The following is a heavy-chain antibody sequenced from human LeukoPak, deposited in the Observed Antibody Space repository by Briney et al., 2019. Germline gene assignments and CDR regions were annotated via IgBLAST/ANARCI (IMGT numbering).Heavy chain of an antibody. CDR2: INPNSGGT. J-gene: IGHJ4*02. Sequence: ASVKVSCKASGYTFTGYSMHWVRQAPGQGLEWMGWINPNSGGTNYAQKFQGRVTMTRDTSISTAYMELSRLRSDDTAVYYCARESYGSGSYYNAVDYWGQGTLVTVSS. V-gene: IGHV1-2*02. D-gene: IGHD3-10*01. CDR1: GYTFTGYS. CDR3: ARESYGSGSYYNAVDY.